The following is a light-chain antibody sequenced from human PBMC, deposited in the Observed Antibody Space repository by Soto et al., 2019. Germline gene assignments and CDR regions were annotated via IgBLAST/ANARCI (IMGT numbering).Light chain of an antibody. J-gene: IGKJ1*01. CDR2: AAS. Sequence: EVVMTQSPATLSASPGERVTISCRASQAISNYLAWYQQKPGQAPTLLIYAASTMRSGVPSRFSGSGSGTDVTLPISSLQSEDFATYYCQQHNHYPSTFGQGTTVEIK. CDR1: QAISNY. CDR3: QQHNHYPST. V-gene: IGKV3-15*01.